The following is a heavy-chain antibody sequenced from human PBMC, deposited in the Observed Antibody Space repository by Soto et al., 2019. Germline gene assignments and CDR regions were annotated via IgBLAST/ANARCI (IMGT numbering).Heavy chain of an antibody. J-gene: IGHJ4*02. Sequence: EVQLVESGGGLVKPGGSLRLSCAASGFTFSNAWMNWVRQAPGKGLEWVGRIKSKTDGGTTDDAAPVKGRFTISRDDPKNTLYLQMNSLKTADTAVYYCATIGGMGYGGSGDIDYWGQGTLVTVSS. CDR2: IKSKTDGGTT. D-gene: IGHD2-15*01. CDR1: GFTFSNAW. CDR3: ATIGGMGYGGSGDIDY. V-gene: IGHV3-15*07.